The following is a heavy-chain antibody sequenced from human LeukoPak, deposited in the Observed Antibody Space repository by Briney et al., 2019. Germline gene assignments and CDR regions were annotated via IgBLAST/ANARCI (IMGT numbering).Heavy chain of an antibody. D-gene: IGHD2-2*01. CDR3: ASPTGNLGHCSSTSCYESAFDI. CDR2: ISYDGSNK. J-gene: IGHJ3*02. CDR1: GFTFSSYA. Sequence: PGGSLRLSCAASGFTFSSYAMHWVRQAPGKGLEWVAVISYDGSNKYYADSVKGRFTISRDNSKNTLYLQMNSLRAEDTAVYYCASPTGNLGHCSSTSCYESAFDIWGQGTMVTVSS. V-gene: IGHV3-30*04.